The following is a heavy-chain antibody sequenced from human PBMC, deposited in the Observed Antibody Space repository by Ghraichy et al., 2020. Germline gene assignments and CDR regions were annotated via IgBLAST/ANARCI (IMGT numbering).Heavy chain of an antibody. Sequence: SVKVSCKASGGTFNNHAINWVRQAPGQGLEWMGRIIPVLGIVNYAQKFQGRVTITADKSTSTAYMELSSLISEDTAVYYCARARRNGYSDGKTYYFYGMDVWGQG. CDR2: IIPVLGIV. V-gene: IGHV1-69*04. J-gene: IGHJ6*02. D-gene: IGHD5-18*01. CDR1: GGTFNNHA. CDR3: ARARRNGYSDGKTYYFYGMDV.